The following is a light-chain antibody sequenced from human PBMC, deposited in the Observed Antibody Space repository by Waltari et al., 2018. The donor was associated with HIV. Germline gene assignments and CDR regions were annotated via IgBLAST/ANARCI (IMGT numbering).Light chain of an antibody. CDR2: GAS. CDR3: QQYLNGPLT. J-gene: IGKJ4*01. V-gene: IGKV1-NL1*01. CDR1: QGFVNS. Sequence: DTQMTQPPSSLSASVGDRVSTTCRPSQGFVNSLAWYQQKPGHAPKVLIYGASRFESGVPYRFSGSGSGTNFTLTIDSLQPDDFAPYYCQQYLNGPLTFGGGTKVEI.